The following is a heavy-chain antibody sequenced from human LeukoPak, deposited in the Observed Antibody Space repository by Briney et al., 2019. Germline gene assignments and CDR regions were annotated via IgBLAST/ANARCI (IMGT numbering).Heavy chain of an antibody. Sequence: SETLSLTCTVSGGSISSSSYYWGWIRQPPGKGLEWIGSIYYSGSTYYNPSLKSRVTISVDTSKNQFSLKLSSVTAADTAVYYCARDNSSWSYYYYGMDVWGQGTTVTVSS. CDR2: IYYSGST. D-gene: IGHD6-13*01. CDR3: ARDNSSWSYYYYGMDV. J-gene: IGHJ6*02. V-gene: IGHV4-39*07. CDR1: GGSISSSSYY.